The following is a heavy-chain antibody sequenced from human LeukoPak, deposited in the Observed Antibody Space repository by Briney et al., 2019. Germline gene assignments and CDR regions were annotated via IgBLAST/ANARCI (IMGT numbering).Heavy chain of an antibody. V-gene: IGHV3-53*01. D-gene: IGHD3-22*01. Sequence: SGGSLRLSCAASGFTVSSNYMSWVRQAPGKGLEWVSVIYSGGSTYYADSVKGRFTISRDNSKNTLYLQMNSLRAEDTAVYYCARPATYYYDSSGYLDRYYYMDVWGKGTTVTISS. CDR1: GFTVSSNY. CDR2: IYSGGST. CDR3: ARPATYYYDSSGYLDRYYYMDV. J-gene: IGHJ6*03.